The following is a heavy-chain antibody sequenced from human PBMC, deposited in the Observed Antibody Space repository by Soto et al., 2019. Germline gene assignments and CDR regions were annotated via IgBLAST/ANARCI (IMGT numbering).Heavy chain of an antibody. CDR1: GADINTYS. J-gene: IGHJ6*02. CDR2: IYTSASI. Sequence: SETLSLTCSVSGADINTYSWTWIRQPAGKGLEWIGRIYTSASINYNPSLKGRATLSVDTSTNQVSLRLASVTAADTAIYYCARDREAGYNFYYGMDVWGQGTTVTVSS. V-gene: IGHV4-4*07. D-gene: IGHD6-19*01. CDR3: ARDREAGYNFYYGMDV.